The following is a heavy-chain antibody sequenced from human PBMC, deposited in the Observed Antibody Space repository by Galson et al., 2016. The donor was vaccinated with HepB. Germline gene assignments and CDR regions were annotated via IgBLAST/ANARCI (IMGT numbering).Heavy chain of an antibody. J-gene: IGHJ5*02. D-gene: IGHD6-19*01. CDR1: GFSFSAYW. CDR3: VRDGAVPGLGFDP. V-gene: IGHV3-74*01. CDR2: IKIDGSIT. Sequence: SLRLSCAASGFSFSAYWMHWVRQAPGKGLVWVSRIKIDGSITNYADSVKGRFTISRDNAKNTLYLQMNSLRVEDTAVYSCVRDGAVPGLGFDPWGQGALVSVSS.